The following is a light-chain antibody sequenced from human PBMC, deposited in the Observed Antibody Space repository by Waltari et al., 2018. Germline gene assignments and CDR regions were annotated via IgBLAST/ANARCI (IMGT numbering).Light chain of an antibody. J-gene: IGLJ2*01. CDR2: EDN. CDR3: QSFDSSHVV. V-gene: IGLV6-57*03. CDR1: SGNNATHS. Sequence: FMLTQPHSVSDSPGQPVTISCTRRSGNNATHSVTWYQQRPGTAPTKVIYEDNQRPSGVPDRFSGSIDSSSNSASLIISGLKAEDEADYYCQSFDSSHVVFGGGTKLTVL.